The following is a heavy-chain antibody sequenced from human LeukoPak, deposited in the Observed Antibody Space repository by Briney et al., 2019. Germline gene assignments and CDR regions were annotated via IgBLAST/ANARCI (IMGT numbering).Heavy chain of an antibody. CDR1: GFTFSSYE. CDR2: ISSSGSTI. CDR3: ARDPGYYYDSSGYYDY. V-gene: IGHV3-48*03. J-gene: IGHJ4*02. Sequence: GGSLRLSCAASGFTFSSYEMNWVRQAPGKGPEWVSYISSSGSTIYYADSVKGRFTISRDNAKNSLYLQMNSLRAEDTAVYYCARDPGYYYDSSGYYDYWGQGTLVTVSS. D-gene: IGHD3-22*01.